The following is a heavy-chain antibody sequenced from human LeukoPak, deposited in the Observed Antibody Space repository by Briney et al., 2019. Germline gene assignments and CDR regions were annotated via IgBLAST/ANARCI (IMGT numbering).Heavy chain of an antibody. CDR1: GGSISSYY. V-gene: IGHV4-4*07. CDR3: VRAFFDSSAWYRNYYFDL. D-gene: IGHD6-19*01. CDR2: IYTSGST. Sequence: SETLSLTCTVSGGSISSYYWSWIRQSAGKGLEWIGRIYTSGSTHYNPSLKSRVTMSGVKSKTQFSFKLRSVTAADTAMYYCVRAFFDSSAWYRNYYFDLWGQGTLVTASS. J-gene: IGHJ4*02.